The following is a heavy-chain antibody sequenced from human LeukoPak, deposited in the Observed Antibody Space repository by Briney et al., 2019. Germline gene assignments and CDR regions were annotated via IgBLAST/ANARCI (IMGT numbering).Heavy chain of an antibody. CDR3: ARDRAVAGTVDY. CDR1: GGSISSYY. Sequence: SETLSLTCTVSGGSISSYYWSWIRQHPGKGLEWIGYIYYSGSTYYNPSLRSRVTISVDTSKNQFSLKLSSVTAADTAVYYCARDRAVAGTVDYWGQGTLVTVSS. CDR2: IYYSGST. D-gene: IGHD6-19*01. J-gene: IGHJ4*02. V-gene: IGHV4-59*06.